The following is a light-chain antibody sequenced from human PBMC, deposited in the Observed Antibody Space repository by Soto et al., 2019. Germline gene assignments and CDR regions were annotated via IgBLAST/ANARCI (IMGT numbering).Light chain of an antibody. J-gene: IGLJ1*01. V-gene: IGLV2-14*03. CDR2: DVS. CDR1: SSDVGGYNY. CDR3: SSYIPNNSTYV. Sequence: QSVLTQPASVSGSLGQSITISCTGTSSDVGGYNYVSWYQHHPGKAPKRMIHDVSNRPSGVSNRFSGSKSGNTASLTISGLQAEDEADYYCSSYIPNNSTYVFGTGTKVTVL.